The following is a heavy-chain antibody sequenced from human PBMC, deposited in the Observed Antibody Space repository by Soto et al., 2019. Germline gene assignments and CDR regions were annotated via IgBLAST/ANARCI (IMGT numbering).Heavy chain of an antibody. J-gene: IGHJ5*02. Sequence: SGPTLVNPTQTLTLTCTFSGFSLSTTGMRVSWIRQPPGKALEWLARIDWDDDKFYTTSLKTRLTISKDTSKNQVVLTMTNMDPVDTATYFCARIPGWLQGFDPWGQGTLVTVSS. CDR3: ARIPGWLQGFDP. V-gene: IGHV2-70*04. D-gene: IGHD6-19*01. CDR1: GFSLSTTGMR. CDR2: IDWDDDK.